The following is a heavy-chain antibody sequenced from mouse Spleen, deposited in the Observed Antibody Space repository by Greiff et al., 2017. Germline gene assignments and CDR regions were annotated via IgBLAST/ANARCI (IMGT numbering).Heavy chain of an antibody. CDR1: GFTFSDYG. CDR3: ARPIYYDYGYAMDY. Sequence: EVQLKESGGGLVKPGGSLKLSCAASGFTFSDYGMHWVRQAPEKGLEWVAYISSGSSTIYYADTVKGRFTISRDNAKNTLFLQMTSLRSEDTAMYYCARPIYYDYGYAMDYWGQGTSVTVSS. D-gene: IGHD2-4*01. CDR2: ISSGSSTI. V-gene: IGHV5-17*01. J-gene: IGHJ4*01.